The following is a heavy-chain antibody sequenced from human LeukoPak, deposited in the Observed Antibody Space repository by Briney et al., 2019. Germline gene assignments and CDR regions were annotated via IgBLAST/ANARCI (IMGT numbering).Heavy chain of an antibody. V-gene: IGHV3-15*01. CDR1: GFTFNNAW. D-gene: IGHD2-2*01. J-gene: IGHJ3*02. CDR2: IKSKTDGGTT. Sequence: GGSLRLSCAASGFTFNNAWMNWVRQVPGKGLEWVGRIKSKTDGGTTDYAAPVKGRFTISRDDSKNTLYLQMNSLKTEDTAVYYCAKDPWYCSYTSCFEAAFDIWGQGTMVTVSS. CDR3: AKDPWYCSYTSCFEAAFDI.